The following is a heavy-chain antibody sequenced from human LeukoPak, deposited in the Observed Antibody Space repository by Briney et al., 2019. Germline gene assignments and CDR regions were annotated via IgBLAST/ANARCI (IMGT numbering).Heavy chain of an antibody. J-gene: IGHJ6*02. V-gene: IGHV3-33*01. Sequence: GGSLRLSCAASGFTFSSYGMHWVRQAPGKGLEWVAFIWFDGSHQYYADSVRGRFTISRDNSKNTVYLQMNSLRAEDTAVYYCARRWYDFWSGEESNYYGMDVWGQGTTVTVSS. CDR1: GFTFSSYG. CDR3: ARRWYDFWSGEESNYYGMDV. D-gene: IGHD3-3*01. CDR2: IWFDGSHQ.